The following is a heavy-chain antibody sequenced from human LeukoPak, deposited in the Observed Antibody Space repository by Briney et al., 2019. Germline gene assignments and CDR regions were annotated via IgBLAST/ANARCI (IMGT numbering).Heavy chain of an antibody. CDR2: INHSGSS. D-gene: IGHD5-12*01. J-gene: IGHJ5*02. V-gene: IGHV4-34*01. Sequence: PSETLSLTCAVYGGAFSAYYWTWIRQPPGKGLEWIGEINHSGSSNYNSSLRSRVTISVDTSYKQFSLRLSSVTAADTAVYYCAPRGDIEDRYVYGKWFDPWGQGTRVTVSS. CDR1: GGAFSAYY. CDR3: APRGDIEDRYVYGKWFDP.